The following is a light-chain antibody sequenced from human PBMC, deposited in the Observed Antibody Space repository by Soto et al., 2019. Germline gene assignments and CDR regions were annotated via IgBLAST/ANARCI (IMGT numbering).Light chain of an antibody. CDR2: AAS. V-gene: IGKV1-5*01. CDR1: QSIVPY. Sequence: DIKMSQSASRLGAAVGDRVTLTCRASQSIVPYLNWYLQKPGKAPKLLIYAASNLQSGVPSRFSGSGSGTEVPLTISSLQPDYFATYYCQQYNSYWTVGQGTKVDIK. J-gene: IGKJ1*01. CDR3: QQYNSYWT.